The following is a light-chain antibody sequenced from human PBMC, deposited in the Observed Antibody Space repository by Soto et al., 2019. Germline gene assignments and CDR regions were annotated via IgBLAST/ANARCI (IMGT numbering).Light chain of an antibody. CDR2: DVS. J-gene: IGLJ3*02. Sequence: QSALTQPRSVSGSPGQSVTISCTGTSSDVGGYKYVSWYQKHPGKAPKLVIYDVSKLPSGVPDRFSGSQSGNTASLTISGIQDDDEADYCCCSYAGSSLRVFGGGTKLTVL. CDR1: SSDVGGYKY. V-gene: IGLV2-11*01. CDR3: CSYAGSSLRV.